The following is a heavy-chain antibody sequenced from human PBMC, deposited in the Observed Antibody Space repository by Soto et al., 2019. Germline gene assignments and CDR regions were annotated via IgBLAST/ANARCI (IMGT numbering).Heavy chain of an antibody. D-gene: IGHD2-2*01. CDR1: GFTFDDYA. V-gene: IGHV3-9*01. CDR2: ISWNSGSI. CDR3: AKGGQLFSEGGGY. J-gene: IGHJ4*02. Sequence: EVQLVESGGGLVQPGRSLRLSCAASGFTFDDYAMHWVRQAPGKGLEWVSGISWNSGSIGYADSGKGRFTISRDNAQISLYRQVDSVRAEDAACYDCAKGGQLFSEGGGYWGQGTLVTVSS.